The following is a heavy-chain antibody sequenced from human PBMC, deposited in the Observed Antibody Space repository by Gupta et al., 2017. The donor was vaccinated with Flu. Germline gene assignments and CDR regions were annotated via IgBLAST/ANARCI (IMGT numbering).Heavy chain of an antibody. V-gene: IGHV4-34*01. CDR1: VGSFSGYY. CDR2: INHSGST. Sequence: HVQLQQCGAVLLKPSETLSLTCAVYVGSFSGYYCSCIRQPPGKGLEWIGGINHSGSTNYNPSLKSRVTISVDTSKKQFSLKLSSVTAADTAVYYCARGYCSGGSCDLFDPWGQGTLVTVSS. J-gene: IGHJ5*02. D-gene: IGHD2-15*01. CDR3: ARGYCSGGSCDLFDP.